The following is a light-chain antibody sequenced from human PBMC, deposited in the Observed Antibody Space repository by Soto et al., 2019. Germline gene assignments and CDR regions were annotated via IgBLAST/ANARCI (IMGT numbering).Light chain of an antibody. CDR3: QQRNNWPQT. J-gene: IGKJ1*01. V-gene: IGKV3-11*01. Sequence: EIVLTQSPATVSLSPGERATLSCRASQSVRSYLAWYQQKPGQAPRLLIYDASNRATGVPPRFSGRGSGTDFTLTISSLEPEDFAVYDCQQRNNWPQTFGQGTKVESK. CDR2: DAS. CDR1: QSVRSY.